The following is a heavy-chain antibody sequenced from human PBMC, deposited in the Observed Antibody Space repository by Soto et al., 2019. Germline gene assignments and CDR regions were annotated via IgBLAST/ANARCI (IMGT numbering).Heavy chain of an antibody. CDR2: ISYDGSNK. CDR3: ARDTMLGTDIVLWYFDL. CDR1: GFTFSSYA. J-gene: IGHJ2*01. V-gene: IGHV3-30-3*01. Sequence: QVQLVESGGGVVQPGRSLRLSCAASGFTFSSYAMHWVRQAPGKGLEWVAVISYDGSNKYYADSVKGRFTISRDNSKNTMYLQMNNLRAEDTAVYYCARDTMLGTDIVLWYFDLWGRGTLVTVSS. D-gene: IGHD5-18*01.